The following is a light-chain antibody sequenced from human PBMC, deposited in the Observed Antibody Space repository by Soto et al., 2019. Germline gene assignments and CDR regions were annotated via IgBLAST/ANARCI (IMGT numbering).Light chain of an antibody. Sequence: DIESTHSPSTLSASLGDSVTITFRASQSVSGSLAWYQQKSGRPPKVLIYDASTLEDGVPSRFSGSGSGTEFTPSISSLQPDDFETYYCQQYETYPPTFGQGTKVDIK. CDR3: QQYETYPPT. CDR1: QSVSGS. V-gene: IGKV1-5*01. J-gene: IGKJ1*01. CDR2: DAS.